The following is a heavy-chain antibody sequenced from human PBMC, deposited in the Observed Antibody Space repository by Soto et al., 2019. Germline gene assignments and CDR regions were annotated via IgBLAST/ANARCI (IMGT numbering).Heavy chain of an antibody. Sequence: SETLSLTCTVSGGSISSGDYYWSWIRQPPGKGLEWIGYIYYSGSTYYNPSLKSRVTISVDTSKNQFSLKLSSVTAAGTAVYYCARTRYSYGSFYYYYYGMDVWGQGTTVTVSS. CDR3: ARTRYSYGSFYYYYYGMDV. J-gene: IGHJ6*02. D-gene: IGHD5-18*01. CDR2: IYYSGST. V-gene: IGHV4-30-4*01. CDR1: GGSISSGDYY.